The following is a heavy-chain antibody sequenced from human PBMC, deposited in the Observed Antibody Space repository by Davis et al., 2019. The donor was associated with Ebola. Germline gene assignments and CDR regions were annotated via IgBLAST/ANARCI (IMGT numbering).Heavy chain of an antibody. CDR2: INGDGSRT. V-gene: IGHV3-74*01. Sequence: GESLKISCAASGFTFSRDWIHWVRQGPGKGLVWVSRINGDGSRTNYADSVKGRFTISRDNAKKTVYLQMNSLRAEDTAVYYCARETYSSGWYDYWGQGTLVTVSS. J-gene: IGHJ4*02. CDR1: GFTFSRDW. CDR3: ARETYSSGWYDY. D-gene: IGHD6-19*01.